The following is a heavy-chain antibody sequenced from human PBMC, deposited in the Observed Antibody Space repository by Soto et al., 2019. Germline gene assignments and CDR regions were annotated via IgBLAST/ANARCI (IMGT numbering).Heavy chain of an antibody. J-gene: IGHJ4*02. CDR1: GGTFSSYA. D-gene: IGHD3-3*01. V-gene: IGHV1-69*06. Sequence: SVKRSCKASGGTFSSYAISWVRQAPGQGLEWMGGIIPIFGTANYAQKFQGRVTITADKSTSTAYMELSSLRSEDTAVYYCARDRTSSFWTPRGYYFDYWGQGTLVTVSS. CDR3: ARDRTSSFWTPRGYYFDY. CDR2: IIPIFGTA.